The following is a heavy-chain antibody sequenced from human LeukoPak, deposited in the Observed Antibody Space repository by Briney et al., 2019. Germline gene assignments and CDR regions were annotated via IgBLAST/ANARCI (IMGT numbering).Heavy chain of an antibody. CDR3: AREVLPHAFDI. D-gene: IGHD3-10*01. J-gene: IGHJ3*02. CDR2: IYYSGST. V-gene: IGHV4-59*01. Sequence: SETLSLTCTVSGGSTSSYYWSWIRQPPGKGLEWIGYIYYSGSTNYNPSLKSRVTISVDTSKNQFSLKLSSVTAADTAVYYCAREVLPHAFDIWGQGTMVTVSS. CDR1: GGSTSSYY.